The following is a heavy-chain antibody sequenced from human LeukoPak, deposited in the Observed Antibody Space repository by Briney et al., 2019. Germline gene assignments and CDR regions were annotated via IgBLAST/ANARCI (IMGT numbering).Heavy chain of an antibody. CDR1: GGSFSGYY. D-gene: IGHD2-21*01. J-gene: IGHJ4*02. CDR2: IYHTGNT. CDR3: AREGYSRFDY. Sequence: PSETLSLTCAVYGGSFSGYYWSWIRQPPGKGLEWIGEIYHTGNTNFNPSLKSRVTISLDTSKNQLSLKLNSMTAADTAVYYCAREGYSRFDYWGQGTLVTVSS. V-gene: IGHV4-34*01.